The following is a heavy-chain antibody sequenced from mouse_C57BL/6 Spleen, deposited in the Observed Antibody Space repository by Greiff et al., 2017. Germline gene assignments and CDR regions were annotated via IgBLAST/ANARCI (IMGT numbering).Heavy chain of an antibody. CDR2: ISYDGSN. V-gene: IGHV3-6*01. J-gene: IGHJ2*01. CDR1: GYSITSGYY. Sequence: EVKLMESGPGLVKPSQSLSLTCSVTGYSITSGYYWNWIRQFPGNKLEWMGYISYDGSNNYNPSPKNRISITRDTSKNQFFLKLNSVTTEDTATYYCARERWLRRDFDYWGQGTTLTVSS. CDR3: ARERWLRRDFDY. D-gene: IGHD2-2*01.